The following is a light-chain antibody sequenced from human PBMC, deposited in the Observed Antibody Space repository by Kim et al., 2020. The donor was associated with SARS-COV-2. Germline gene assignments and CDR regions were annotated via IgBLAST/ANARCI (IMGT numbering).Light chain of an antibody. CDR2: AAS. CDR1: QSISTY. V-gene: IGKV1-39*01. Sequence: DIQMTQSPSSLAASVGDRVTIACRASQSISTYLNWYQQKPGKAPKLLIYAASTLQSGVPSRFSGSGSGTDFTLTISSLQPEDFATYHCQQGHTSPLRTVGGGTKVDIK. CDR3: QQGHTSPLRT. J-gene: IGKJ4*01.